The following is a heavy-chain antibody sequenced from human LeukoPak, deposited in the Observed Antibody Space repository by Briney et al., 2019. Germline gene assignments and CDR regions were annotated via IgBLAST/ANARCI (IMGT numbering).Heavy chain of an antibody. CDR2: IYYSGST. CDR1: VASISSGGSY. CDR3: ARDRTGNNWFDP. V-gene: IGHV4-31*03. D-gene: IGHD1-1*01. Sequence: QVQLQESGPGLVKPSQTLSLTCTVSVASISSGGSYWSWIRQHPGRGLEWIGFIYYSGSTNYNPSLSNRVTISVDTSKNQFSLRLSSVTAADTAVYYCARDRTGNNWFDPWGQGTLVTVSS. J-gene: IGHJ5*01.